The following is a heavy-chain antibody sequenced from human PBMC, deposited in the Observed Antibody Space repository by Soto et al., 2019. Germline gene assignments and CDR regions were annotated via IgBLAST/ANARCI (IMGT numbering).Heavy chain of an antibody. Sequence: PSETLSLTCTVSGGSISSSTYYWAWIRQSPGKGLEWIGSVYYNGFTYYNPSLKSRVTISVDTSKNQSSLKLTSVTAADTAVYYCARMGDFWSGPGELDPWGQGTLVTVSS. D-gene: IGHD3-3*01. CDR1: GGSISSSTYY. CDR2: VYYNGFT. V-gene: IGHV4-39*01. CDR3: ARMGDFWSGPGELDP. J-gene: IGHJ5*02.